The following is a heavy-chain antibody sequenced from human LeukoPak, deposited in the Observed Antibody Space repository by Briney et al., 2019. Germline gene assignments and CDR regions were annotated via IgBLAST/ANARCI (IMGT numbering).Heavy chain of an antibody. D-gene: IGHD3-3*01. Sequence: GASVKVSCKASGGTFSSYTISWVRQAPGQGLEWMGRIIPIFDIVNYAQKFQGRVTITADKSTSTAYMDLSSLRSEDTAVYYCARDGITVFGVVDYYGMDVWGQGTTVTVSS. V-gene: IGHV1-69*04. J-gene: IGHJ6*02. CDR1: GGTFSSYT. CDR2: IIPIFDIV. CDR3: ARDGITVFGVVDYYGMDV.